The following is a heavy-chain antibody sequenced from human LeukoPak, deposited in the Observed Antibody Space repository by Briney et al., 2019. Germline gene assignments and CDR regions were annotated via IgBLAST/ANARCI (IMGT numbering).Heavy chain of an antibody. CDR1: GITLSNYG. V-gene: IGHV3-23*01. J-gene: IGHJ4*02. CDR3: AKDYYDTY. D-gene: IGHD3-22*01. Sequence: GGSLRLSCAVSGITLSNYGMSWVRQAPGKGLEWVSAISGSGGSTYYADSVKGRFTISRDNSKNTLYLQMNSLRAEDTAVYYCAKDYYDTYWGQGTLVTVSS. CDR2: ISGSGGST.